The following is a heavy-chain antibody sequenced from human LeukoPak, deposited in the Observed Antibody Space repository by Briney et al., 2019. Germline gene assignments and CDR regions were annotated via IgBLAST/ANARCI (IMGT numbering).Heavy chain of an antibody. D-gene: IGHD3-3*01. Sequence: PGGSLRLSCAASGFTFSSYEMNWVRQAPGKGLEWVSYISSSGSTIYYADSVKGRFTISRDNAKNSLYLQMNSLRAEDTAVYYCARDVSLITIFGVVSDYYYMDVWGKGTTVTVSS. CDR2: ISSSGSTI. V-gene: IGHV3-48*03. J-gene: IGHJ6*03. CDR1: GFTFSSYE. CDR3: ARDVSLITIFGVVSDYYYMDV.